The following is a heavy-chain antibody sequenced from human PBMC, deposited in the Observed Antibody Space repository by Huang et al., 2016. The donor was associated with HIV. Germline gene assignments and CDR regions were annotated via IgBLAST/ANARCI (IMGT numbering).Heavy chain of an antibody. V-gene: IGHV3-21*01. Sequence: GFSFDSFAMNWVRQAPGKGLEWVASITASSSFKCYAVSLTCRFTVSRDNAKNSLYLQMNSLRPEDTAVYYCVRENYGSGSTLHWFDPWGQGTLVTVSS. D-gene: IGHD3-10*01. J-gene: IGHJ5*02. CDR1: GFSFDSFA. CDR2: ITASSSFK. CDR3: VRENYGSGSTLHWFDP.